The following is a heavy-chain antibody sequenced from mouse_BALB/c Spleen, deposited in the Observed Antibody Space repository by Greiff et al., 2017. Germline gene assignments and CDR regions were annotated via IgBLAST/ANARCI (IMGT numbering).Heavy chain of an antibody. V-gene: IGHV7-3*02. CDR3: ARDLYRYGDAMDY. J-gene: IGHJ4*01. Sequence: EVQGVESGGGLVQPGGSLRLSCATSGFTFTDYYMSWVRQPPGKALEWLGFIRNKANGYTTEYSASVKGRFTISRDNSQSILYLQMNTLRAEDSATYYCARDLYRYGDAMDYWGQGTSVTVSS. CDR1: GFTFTDYY. D-gene: IGHD2-14*01. CDR2: IRNKANGYTT.